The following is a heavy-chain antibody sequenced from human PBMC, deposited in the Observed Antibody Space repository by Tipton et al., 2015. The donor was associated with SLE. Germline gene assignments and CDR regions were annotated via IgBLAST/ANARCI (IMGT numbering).Heavy chain of an antibody. J-gene: IGHJ4*02. CDR3: ARGGRPVN. CDR1: GGSIISYY. V-gene: IGHV4-59*01. D-gene: IGHD6-6*01. Sequence: LSLTCTVSGGSIISYYWSWIRQPPGKGLEWIGHIYYNGSTNYNPSLKSRVTMSVDTSTNQFSLKVNSLTAADTAVYYCARGGRPVNWGQGTLVTVSS. CDR2: IYYNGST.